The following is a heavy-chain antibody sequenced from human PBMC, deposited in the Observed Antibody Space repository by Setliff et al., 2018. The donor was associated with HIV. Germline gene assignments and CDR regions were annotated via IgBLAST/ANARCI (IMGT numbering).Heavy chain of an antibody. V-gene: IGHV3-9*01. D-gene: IGHD6-19*01. CDR3: AKDAGIAVAGPFDL. CDR2: ISWNGGSK. CDR1: GFTFGDYA. Sequence: LSLSCAASGFTFGDYAFHWVRQVPGKGLEWVSGISWNGGSKAYADSVKGRFSISRDNANNSLYLLMNSLRPEDTALYYCAKDAGIAVAGPFDLWGQGTLVTVSS. J-gene: IGHJ4*02.